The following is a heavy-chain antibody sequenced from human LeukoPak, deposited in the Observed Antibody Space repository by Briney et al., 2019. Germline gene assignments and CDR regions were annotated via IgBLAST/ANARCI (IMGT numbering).Heavy chain of an antibody. CDR3: ASSWGSAIDF. V-gene: IGHV3-48*01. D-gene: IGHD3-16*01. CDR2: ISSSSSTI. Sequence: GGSLRLSCAASGFTFSSYSMNWVRQAPGKGLEWVSYISSSSSTIYYADSVKGRFTISRDNAKNFLYLQMTSLRAEDTAVYYCASSWGSAIDFWGQGTLVTVSS. J-gene: IGHJ4*02. CDR1: GFTFSSYS.